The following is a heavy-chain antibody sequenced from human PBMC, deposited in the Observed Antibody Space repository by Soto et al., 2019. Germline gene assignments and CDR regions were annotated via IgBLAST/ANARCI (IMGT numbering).Heavy chain of an antibody. D-gene: IGHD2-15*01. Sequence: GGSLRLSCAASGFTFSSYSINWVRQAPGKGLEWVSSISSSSSYIYYADSVKGRFTISRDNAKNSLYLQMNSLRAEDTAVYYCARGAVVAATHYFDYWGQGTLVTVSS. CDR3: ARGAVVAATHYFDY. J-gene: IGHJ4*02. CDR2: ISSSSSYI. CDR1: GFTFSSYS. V-gene: IGHV3-21*01.